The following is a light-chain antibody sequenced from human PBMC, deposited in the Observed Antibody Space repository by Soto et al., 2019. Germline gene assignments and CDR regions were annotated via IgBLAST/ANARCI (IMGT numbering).Light chain of an antibody. J-gene: IGLJ3*02. V-gene: IGLV4-69*01. Sequence: QLVLTQSPSASASLGASVKLTCTLSSGHNDYAIAWHQQQPEKGPRFLMKVNSDGNHTKGDGIPDRFSVSSSGPERYLTISSLQSEDEADYYCQSWGTGVWVFGGGTKLTVL. CDR1: SGHNDYA. CDR2: VNSDGNH. CDR3: QSWGTGVWV.